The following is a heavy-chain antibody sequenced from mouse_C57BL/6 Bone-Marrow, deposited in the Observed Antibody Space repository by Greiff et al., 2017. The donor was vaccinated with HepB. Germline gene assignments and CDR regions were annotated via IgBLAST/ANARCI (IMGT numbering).Heavy chain of an antibody. J-gene: IGHJ2*01. CDR1: GYAFSSSW. D-gene: IGHD1-1*01. CDR2: IYPGDGDT. Sequence: VQLQQSGPELVKPGASVKISCKASGYAFSSSWMNWVKQRPGKGLEWIGRIYPGDGDTNYNGKFKGKATLTADKSSSTAYMQLSSLTSEDSAVYYCARKRRYYFDYWGQGTTLTVSS. V-gene: IGHV1-82*01. CDR3: ARKRRYYFDY.